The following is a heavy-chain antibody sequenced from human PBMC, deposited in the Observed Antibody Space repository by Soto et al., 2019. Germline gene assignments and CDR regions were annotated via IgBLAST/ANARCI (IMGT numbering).Heavy chain of an antibody. CDR3: ATLYSSGWYVAY. CDR1: GYTFTSYY. Sequence: ASVKVSCKASGYTFTSYYMHWVRQAPGQGLEWMGIINPSGGSTSYAQKFQGRVTMTRDTSTSTVYMELSSLRSEDTAVYYCATLYSSGWYVAYWGQGTLVTVSS. CDR2: INPSGGST. J-gene: IGHJ4*02. D-gene: IGHD6-19*01. V-gene: IGHV1-46*01.